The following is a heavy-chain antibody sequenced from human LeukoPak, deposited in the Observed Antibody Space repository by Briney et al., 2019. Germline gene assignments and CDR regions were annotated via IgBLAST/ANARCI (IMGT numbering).Heavy chain of an antibody. CDR1: GGSISSSSYY. V-gene: IGHV4-39*01. J-gene: IGHJ4*02. D-gene: IGHD6-13*01. CDR2: IYYSGST. Sequence: SETLSLTCTVSGGSISSSSYYWGWIRQPPGKGLEWIGSIYYSGSTYYNPSLKSRFTISVDTSKNQFSLKLSSVTAADTAVYYCARPTAGHFDYWGQGTLVTVSS. CDR3: ARPTAGHFDY.